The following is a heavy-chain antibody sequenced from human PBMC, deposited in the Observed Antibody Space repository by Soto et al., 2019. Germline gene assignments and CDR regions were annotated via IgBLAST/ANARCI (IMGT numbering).Heavy chain of an antibody. CDR2: ISAYNGNT. J-gene: IGHJ4*02. Sequence: GASVKVSCKASGYTFTSYGISWVRQAPGQGLEWMGWISAYNGNTNYAQKLQGRVTMTTDTSTSTAYMELRSLRSDDTAVYYCARGGYYDFWTTPSYDYWGQGTLVTVSS. CDR3: ARGGYYDFWTTPSYDY. D-gene: IGHD3-3*01. CDR1: GYTFTSYG. V-gene: IGHV1-18*01.